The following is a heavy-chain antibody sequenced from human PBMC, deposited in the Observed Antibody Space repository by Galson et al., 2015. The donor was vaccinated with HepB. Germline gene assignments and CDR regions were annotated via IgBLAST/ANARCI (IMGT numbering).Heavy chain of an antibody. CDR3: AKDEGPYIAAAGHY. Sequence: LRLSCAASGFTFDDYAMHWVRQAPGKGLEWVSGISWNSGSIGYADSVKGRFTISRDNAKNSLYLQMNSLRAEDTALYYCAKDEGPYIAAAGHYWGQGTLVTVSS. V-gene: IGHV3-9*01. CDR1: GFTFDDYA. J-gene: IGHJ4*02. CDR2: ISWNSGSI. D-gene: IGHD6-13*01.